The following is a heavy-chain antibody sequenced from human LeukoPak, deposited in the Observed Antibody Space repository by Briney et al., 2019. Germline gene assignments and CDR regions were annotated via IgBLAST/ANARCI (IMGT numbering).Heavy chain of an antibody. Sequence: GGSLRLSCAASGFSFSTYAMSWVRQAPGKGLEWVSYISSSSTTYYADSVKGRFTISRDNAKNSLYLQMNSLRAEDTAVYYCARDQMAYYYAMDVWGQGTTVTVSS. V-gene: IGHV3-48*01. CDR3: ARDQMAYYYAMDV. J-gene: IGHJ6*02. CDR2: ISSSSTT. D-gene: IGHD5-24*01. CDR1: GFSFSTYA.